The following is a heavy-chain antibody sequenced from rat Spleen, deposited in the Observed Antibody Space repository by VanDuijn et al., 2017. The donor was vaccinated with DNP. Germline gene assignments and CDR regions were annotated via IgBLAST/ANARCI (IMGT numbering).Heavy chain of an antibody. CDR1: GFPFNNYW. J-gene: IGHJ2*01. CDR3: ASWGIRAYYFDS. D-gene: IGHD4-3*01. V-gene: IGHV5-31*01. CDR2: IPSTGGNT. Sequence: EVQLVESGGDLVQPGRSLKLSCVASGFPFNNYWMTWIRQVPGKGLEWIASIPSTGGNTYYPDSVKGRFTISRDNAKNTLYLQMNSLKSADTATYYCASWGIRAYYFDSWGQGVMVTVSS.